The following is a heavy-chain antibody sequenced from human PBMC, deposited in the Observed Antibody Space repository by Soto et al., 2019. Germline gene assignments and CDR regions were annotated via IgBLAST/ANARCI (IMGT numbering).Heavy chain of an antibody. CDR3: ARDRVPKSIAAAGTEPSDNWFDP. CDR1: GGTFSSYA. Sequence: QVQLVQSGAEVKKPGSSVKVSCKASGGTFSSYAISWVRQAPGQGLEWMGGIIPIFGTANYAQKFKGRVPIPADESTSTAYMELSSLRSEDTAVYYCARDRVPKSIAAAGTEPSDNWFDPVGQGTLVTVSS. CDR2: IIPIFGTA. V-gene: IGHV1-69*01. J-gene: IGHJ5*02. D-gene: IGHD6-13*01.